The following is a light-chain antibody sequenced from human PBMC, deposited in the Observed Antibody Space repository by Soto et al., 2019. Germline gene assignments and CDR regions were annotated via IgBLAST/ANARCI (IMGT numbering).Light chain of an antibody. J-gene: IGLJ2*01. Sequence: QSALTQPASVSGSPGQSITISCTGTSSDVGGYNYVSWYQQHPGKAPKLMIYEVSNRPSGVSNRFSGSKSGNTASLTISGLQPEDEDDYYCSSYTSSSTVVFGGGTKLTVL. V-gene: IGLV2-14*01. CDR2: EVS. CDR3: SSYTSSSTVV. CDR1: SSDVGGYNY.